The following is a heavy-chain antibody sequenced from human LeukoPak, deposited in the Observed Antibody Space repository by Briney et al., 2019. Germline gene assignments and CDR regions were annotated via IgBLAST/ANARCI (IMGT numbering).Heavy chain of an antibody. V-gene: IGHV4-4*07. J-gene: IGHJ4*02. CDR3: ARGTKHYDFWSGYSPFDY. D-gene: IGHD3-3*01. CDR1: GGSISSYY. Sequence: KTSETLSITCTVSGGSISSYYWSWIRQPAGKGLEWIGRIYTSGSTNYNPSLKSRVTMSVDTSKNQFSLKLSSVTAADTAVYYCARGTKHYDFWSGYSPFDYWGQGTLVTVSS. CDR2: IYTSGST.